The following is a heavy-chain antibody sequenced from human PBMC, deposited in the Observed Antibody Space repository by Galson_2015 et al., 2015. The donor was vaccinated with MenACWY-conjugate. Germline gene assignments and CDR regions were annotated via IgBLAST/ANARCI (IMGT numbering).Heavy chain of an antibody. J-gene: IGHJ4*02. CDR3: AKDQVAAAMMGRYGY. D-gene: IGHD2-21*02. Sequence: SLRLSCAASGFTSSTYAMSWVRQAPGKGLEWVSGVGWSGESTYYADSVKGRFTISRDNSKNRLYLQMNSLRAEDTAVYYCAKDQVAAAMMGRYGYWGQGTLVTVSS. CDR1: GFTSSTYA. CDR2: VGWSGEST. V-gene: IGHV3-23*01.